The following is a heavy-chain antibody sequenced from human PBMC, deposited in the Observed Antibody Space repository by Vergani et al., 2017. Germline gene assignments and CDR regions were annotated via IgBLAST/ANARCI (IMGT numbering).Heavy chain of an antibody. CDR1: GYTFTSYG. CDR3: ARRRYYGSGDISFDI. CDR2: ISAYNGNT. V-gene: IGHV1-18*01. D-gene: IGHD3-10*01. J-gene: IGHJ3*02. Sequence: QVQLVQSGAEVKKPGASVKVSCKASGYTFTSYGISWVRQAPGQGLEWMGWISAYNGNTNYAQKLQGRVTMTKDTSTSTAYMELRSLRSDDTAVDYCARRRYYGSGDISFDIWGQGTMVTVSS.